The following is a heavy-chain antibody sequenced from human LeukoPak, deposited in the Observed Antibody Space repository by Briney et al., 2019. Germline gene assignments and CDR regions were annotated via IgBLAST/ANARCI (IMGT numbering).Heavy chain of an antibody. Sequence: SETLSLTCTVSRGSVSSSRYYWGWIRQPPGKGLEWIGSIFYSGTTYYNPSLKSRVTISIDTSKNQFSLKLSSVTAAVYHQNNCAKHEGCAAASCTGDWFDPWGQGTLVTVSS. CDR2: IFYSGTT. D-gene: IGHD2-2*01. CDR3: AKHEGCAAASCTGDWFDP. CDR1: RGSVSSSRYY. J-gene: IGHJ5*02. V-gene: IGHV4-39*01.